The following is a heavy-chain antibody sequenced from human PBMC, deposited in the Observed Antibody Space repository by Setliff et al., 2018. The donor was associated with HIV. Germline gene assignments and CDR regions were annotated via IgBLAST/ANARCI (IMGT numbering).Heavy chain of an antibody. D-gene: IGHD1-26*01. Sequence: PGGSLRLSCAASGFTLSTYWMHWVRQAPGKGLEWVSGINWTGDNTNHADSVKGRFTISRDNAKNSLYLQMNSLRAQDTAFYYCAKLVVGFSGSSAYMDVWGKGTTVTVSS. CDR3: AKLVVGFSGSSAYMDV. CDR1: GFTLSTYW. CDR2: INWTGDNT. J-gene: IGHJ6*03. V-gene: IGHV3-20*04.